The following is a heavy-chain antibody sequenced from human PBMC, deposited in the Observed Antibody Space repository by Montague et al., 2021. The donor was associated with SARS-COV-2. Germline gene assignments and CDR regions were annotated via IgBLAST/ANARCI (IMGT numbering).Heavy chain of an antibody. Sequence: SETLSLTCAVTSGSLRNYYWSWIRQPPGKGLEWIGEIRLPGGSNYNPSLKGRVTISLDTSNNQFSLSLNSVTAADTAVYYCARAGSQRLFDFWGRGTRVTVSS. J-gene: IGHJ2*01. D-gene: IGHD1-1*01. CDR3: ARAGSQRLFDF. CDR1: SGSLRNYY. V-gene: IGHV4-34*01. CDR2: IRLPGGS.